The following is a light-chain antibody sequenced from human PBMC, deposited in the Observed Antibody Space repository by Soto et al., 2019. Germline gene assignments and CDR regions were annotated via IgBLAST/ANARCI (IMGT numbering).Light chain of an antibody. Sequence: QSVLTQPRSVSGSPGQSVIISCTGTSSDVGGYNYVSWYQHHPGKAPKLMIYDVTKRPSGVRDRFSASKSGNTASLTISGLQAEDEADYYCCSYAGSYTYVFGTGTKVTVL. CDR1: SSDVGGYNY. CDR2: DVT. J-gene: IGLJ1*01. CDR3: CSYAGSYTYV. V-gene: IGLV2-11*01.